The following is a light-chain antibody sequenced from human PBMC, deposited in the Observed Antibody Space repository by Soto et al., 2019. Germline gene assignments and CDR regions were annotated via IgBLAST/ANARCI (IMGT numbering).Light chain of an antibody. CDR2: DAS. Sequence: DLPMTQSPSSLSASVGDRVTITCQASQDISNYLNWYQQKPGKAPKLLIYDASNLETGVPSRFSGSGSGTDFTFTISSLQPEDIATYYCQQYDNLPRTTFGGGTKVEIK. J-gene: IGKJ4*01. CDR3: QQYDNLPRTT. V-gene: IGKV1-33*01. CDR1: QDISNY.